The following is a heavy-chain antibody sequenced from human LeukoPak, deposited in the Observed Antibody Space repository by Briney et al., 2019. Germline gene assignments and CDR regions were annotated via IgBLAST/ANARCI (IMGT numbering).Heavy chain of an antibody. CDR1: GSTFSSYE. Sequence: GGSLRLSCAASGSTFSSYEMNWVRQAPGKGLEWVSSISSSSSYIYYADSVKGRFTISRDNAKNSLYLQMNSLRADDTAVYYCARVAEAAAFDYWGQGTMVTVSS. D-gene: IGHD6-13*01. V-gene: IGHV3-21*01. CDR3: ARVAEAAAFDY. J-gene: IGHJ4*02. CDR2: ISSSSSYI.